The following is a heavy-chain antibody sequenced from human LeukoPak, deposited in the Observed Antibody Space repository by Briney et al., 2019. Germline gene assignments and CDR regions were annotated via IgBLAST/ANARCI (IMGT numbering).Heavy chain of an antibody. V-gene: IGHV3-53*01. D-gene: IGHD4-17*01. CDR2: LYSGGSI. CDR3: ARPHASPVWYFDL. CDR1: GFTVSANH. Sequence: GGSLRLSCAASGFTVSANHMSWVRQTPGEGLEWVSTLYSGGSIYYADSVKGRFTISRDNSKNTLYLQMNSLRVEDTAVYYCARPHASPVWYFDLWGRGTLVTVSS. J-gene: IGHJ2*01.